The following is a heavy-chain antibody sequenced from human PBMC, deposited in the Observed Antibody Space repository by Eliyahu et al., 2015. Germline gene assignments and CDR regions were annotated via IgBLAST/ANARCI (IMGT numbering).Heavy chain of an antibody. CDR1: GFSFRSXS. CDR2: ISSSGGYI. CDR3: ARGSYSSGSQKWEGDAFDI. D-gene: IGHD6-19*01. J-gene: IGHJ3*02. Sequence: EVQLVESGGGPVKPGGSLRLSCAASGFSFRSXSMNWVRQAPGKGLEGVASISSSGGYIYYGDSVKGRFPITRDNAKKLLYLEMNRLRVEDTAVYYCARGSYSSGSQKWEGDAFDIWGQGTMVTVSS. V-gene: IGHV3-21*02.